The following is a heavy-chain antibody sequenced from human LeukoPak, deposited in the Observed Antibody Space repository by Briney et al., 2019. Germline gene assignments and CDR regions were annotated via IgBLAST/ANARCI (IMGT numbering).Heavy chain of an antibody. CDR2: INHSGST. D-gene: IGHD6-13*01. V-gene: IGHV4-34*01. Sequence: SETLSLTCAVYGGSFSGYYWSWIRQPPGKGLEWIGEINHSGSTNYNPSLKSRVTISVDTSKNQFSLKLSSVTAADTAVYYCARESSSSMFDPWGQGTLVTVSS. CDR1: GGSFSGYY. CDR3: ARESSSSMFDP. J-gene: IGHJ5*02.